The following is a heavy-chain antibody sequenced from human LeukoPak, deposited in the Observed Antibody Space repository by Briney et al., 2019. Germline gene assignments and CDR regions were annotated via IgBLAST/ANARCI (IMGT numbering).Heavy chain of an antibody. V-gene: IGHV3-21*04. CDR3: AKTAGIAAAADFDY. Sequence: PGGSLRLSCAASGFTFSSFWMSWVRQAPGKGLEWVSSISSSSSYIYYADSVKGRFTIPRDNTKNSLYLQMNSLRAEDTAVYYCAKTAGIAAAADFDYWGQGTLVTVSS. D-gene: IGHD6-13*01. CDR1: GFTFSSFW. CDR2: ISSSSSYI. J-gene: IGHJ4*02.